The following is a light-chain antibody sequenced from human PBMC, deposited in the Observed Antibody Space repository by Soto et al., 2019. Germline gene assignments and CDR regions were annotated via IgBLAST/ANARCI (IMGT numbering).Light chain of an antibody. J-gene: IGKJ1*01. CDR2: GAS. V-gene: IGKV3-20*01. Sequence: EIVLTQSPGTLSLSPSERGTLXETASQSVSNNYLAWYQQKPGQAPRLLIYGASNRATGIPDRFSGSGSGTDFTLTISRLEPEDFAVYYCQQYGSSGTFGQGTKVDIK. CDR1: QSVSNNY. CDR3: QQYGSSGT.